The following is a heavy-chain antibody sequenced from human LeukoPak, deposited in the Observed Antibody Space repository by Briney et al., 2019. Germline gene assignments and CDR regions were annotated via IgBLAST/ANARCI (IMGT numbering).Heavy chain of an antibody. J-gene: IGHJ4*02. CDR1: GYTFSGYY. CDR3: GRALLGGSDIYTPFSY. Sequence: ASVKVSCKASGYTFSGYYIHWVRQAPGQGLEWMGWINPNSGGTNYAQKFQGRVTMTRDTSISTAYMELRSLRSDDTAVYYCGRALLGGSDIYTPFSYWGQGTLVTVSS. D-gene: IGHD3-10*01. V-gene: IGHV1-2*02. CDR2: INPNSGGT.